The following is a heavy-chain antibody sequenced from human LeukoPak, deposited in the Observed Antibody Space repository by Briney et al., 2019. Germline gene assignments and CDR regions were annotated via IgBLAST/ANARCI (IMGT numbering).Heavy chain of an antibody. CDR3: ASLEDGPWYYYYYMDV. V-gene: IGHV1-69*05. D-gene: IGHD5-24*01. Sequence: EASVKVSCKASGGTFSSYAIGWVRQAPGQGLEWMGGIIPIFGTANYAQKFQGRVTITTDESTSTAYMELSSLRSEDTAVYYCASLEDGPWYYYYYMDVWGKGTTVTVSS. J-gene: IGHJ6*03. CDR2: IIPIFGTA. CDR1: GGTFSSYA.